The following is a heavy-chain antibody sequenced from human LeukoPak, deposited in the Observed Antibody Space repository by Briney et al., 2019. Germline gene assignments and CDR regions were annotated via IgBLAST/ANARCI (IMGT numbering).Heavy chain of an antibody. V-gene: IGHV1-2*06. D-gene: IGHD6-19*01. CDR3: ARNHLGWAYAFDI. Sequence: ASVKVSCKASGYTFTGYYMHWVRQAPGQGLEWMGRINPNSGGTNYAQKFQGRVTMTRDTSISTAYMELSRLRSDDTAVYYCARNHLGWAYAFDIWGQGTMVTVSS. J-gene: IGHJ3*02. CDR1: GYTFTGYY. CDR2: INPNSGGT.